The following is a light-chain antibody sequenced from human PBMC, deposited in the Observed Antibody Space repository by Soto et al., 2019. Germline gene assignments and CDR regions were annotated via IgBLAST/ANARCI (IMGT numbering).Light chain of an antibody. V-gene: IGKV3-20*01. CDR1: QSVSSSY. J-gene: IGKJ1*01. CDR3: QQYGSSRWT. Sequence: TLSLSPGERATLSCRASQSVSSSYLAWYQQKPGQAPRLLIYGASSRATGIPDRFSGSGSGTDFTFTISRLEPEDFAVYYCQQYGSSRWTFGQGTKVDIK. CDR2: GAS.